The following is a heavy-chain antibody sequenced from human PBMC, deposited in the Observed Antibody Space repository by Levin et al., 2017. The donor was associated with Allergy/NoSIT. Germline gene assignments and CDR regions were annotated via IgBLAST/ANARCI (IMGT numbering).Heavy chain of an antibody. J-gene: IGHJ4*02. Sequence: LSLTCAASGFTFSSFAMSWVRQAPGKGLEWVAGISGSGIKTYYADSVRGRFTISRDASKNTLFLQMNSLRADDTARYYCATKGTYYDSSDNPGVFDYWGQGTLVTVSS. CDR1: GFTFSSFA. D-gene: IGHD3-22*01. CDR2: ISGSGIKT. V-gene: IGHV3-23*01. CDR3: ATKGTYYDSSDNPGVFDY.